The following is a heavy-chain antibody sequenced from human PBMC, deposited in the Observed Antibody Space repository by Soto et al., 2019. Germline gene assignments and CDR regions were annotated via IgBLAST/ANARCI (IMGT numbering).Heavy chain of an antibody. V-gene: IGHV3-15*01. CDR2: IRSKTDGGTT. Sequence: GGSLRLSCAASRFTFSNAWMSWVRQAPGKGREWVGRIRSKTDGGTTDDAAPVKGRFTISRDDSTITLFLQMNSLKTEDTAVYYCTSSLGTPDVWCQGTTVTVSS. D-gene: IGHD7-27*01. J-gene: IGHJ6*01. CDR3: TSSLGTPDV. CDR1: RFTFSNAW.